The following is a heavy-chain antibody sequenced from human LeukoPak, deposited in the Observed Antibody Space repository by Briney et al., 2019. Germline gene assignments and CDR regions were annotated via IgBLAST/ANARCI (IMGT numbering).Heavy chain of an antibody. CDR2: IYYSGST. J-gene: IGHJ4*02. CDR1: GGSISSGGYY. Sequence: SETLSLTCTVSGGSISSGGYYWSWIRQHPGDGLEWIGYIYYSGSTYYNPSLKSRVTISIDTSRNQFSLKLSSVTAADTAVYYCARAGGFFSPFGYWGQGTLVTVSS. V-gene: IGHV4-31*03. D-gene: IGHD3-16*01. CDR3: ARAGGFFSPFGY.